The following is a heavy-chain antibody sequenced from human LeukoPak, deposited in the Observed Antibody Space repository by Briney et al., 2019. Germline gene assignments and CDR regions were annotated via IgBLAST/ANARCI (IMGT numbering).Heavy chain of an antibody. CDR1: GYSFSAYS. J-gene: IGHJ5*02. CDR3: VLTGVGATTGWFDP. CDR2: SSPYNGGT. D-gene: IGHD1-26*01. V-gene: IGHV1-2*02. Sequence: ASVKVSCKTSGYSFSAYSMHWARQAPGQGLEWMGWSSPYNGGTHTIDKYQGRVTMTRDTSTSTAYMELSGLRSDDTAIYYCVLTGVGATTGWFDPWGQGTLVTVSS.